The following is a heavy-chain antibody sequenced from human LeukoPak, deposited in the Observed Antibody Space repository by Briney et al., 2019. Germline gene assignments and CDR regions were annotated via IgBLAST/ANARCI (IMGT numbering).Heavy chain of an antibody. Sequence: GGSLRLPCAASGFTVNSNYMSWVRQAPGKGLEWVSVVYSGDRTYYADSVKGRFTISRDDSTNTLYLLMNSLRAEDTAVYYCARGYLIDYWGQGTLVTVSS. V-gene: IGHV3-66*01. J-gene: IGHJ4*02. D-gene: IGHD1-26*01. CDR3: ARGYLIDY. CDR2: VYSGDRT. CDR1: GFTVNSNY.